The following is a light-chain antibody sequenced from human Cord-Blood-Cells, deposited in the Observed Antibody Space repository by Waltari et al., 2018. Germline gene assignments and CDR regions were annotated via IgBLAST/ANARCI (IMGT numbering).Light chain of an antibody. V-gene: IGLV2-11*01. CDR1: RSDVGGYNY. CDR2: NVS. Sequence: QSALTQPRQVSASPGQSVTISGTGTRSDVGGYNYVSWYQQHPGKAPQLMICNVSKRPSGVPDRFSGPKSGNTASLTISGLQAEDEADYYCCSYAGSYTLVFGGGTKLTVL. J-gene: IGLJ2*01. CDR3: CSYAGSYTLV.